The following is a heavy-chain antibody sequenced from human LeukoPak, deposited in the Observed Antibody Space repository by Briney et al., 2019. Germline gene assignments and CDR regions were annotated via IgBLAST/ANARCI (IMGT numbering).Heavy chain of an antibody. Sequence: GGSLRLSCAASGFTFSSYWMSWVRQAPGKGLEWVANIKQDGSEKYYVDSVKGRFTISRDNAKNSLNLQMNSLRAEDTAVYYCARVNYDSSGYYFDYWGQGTLVTVSS. CDR2: IKQDGSEK. J-gene: IGHJ4*02. V-gene: IGHV3-7*01. CDR1: GFTFSSYW. CDR3: ARVNYDSSGYYFDY. D-gene: IGHD3-22*01.